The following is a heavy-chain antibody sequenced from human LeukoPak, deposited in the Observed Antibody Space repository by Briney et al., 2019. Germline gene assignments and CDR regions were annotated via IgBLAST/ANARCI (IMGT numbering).Heavy chain of an antibody. Sequence: SETLSRTCAVSGGSISSSNWWSWVRQPPGKGLEWIGEIYHSGSTNYNPSLKSRVTISVDKSKNQFSLKLSSVTAADTAVYYCARAGYGDYPFDYWGQGTLVTVSS. J-gene: IGHJ4*02. D-gene: IGHD4-17*01. CDR2: IYHSGST. CDR3: ARAGYGDYPFDY. CDR1: GGSISSSNW. V-gene: IGHV4-4*02.